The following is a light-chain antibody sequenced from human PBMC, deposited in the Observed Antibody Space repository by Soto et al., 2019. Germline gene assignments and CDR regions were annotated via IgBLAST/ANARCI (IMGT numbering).Light chain of an antibody. CDR1: GNDVGDYDF. CDR2: DVT. Sequence: QSALTQPRSVSASPGQSVTISCTGTGNDVGDYDFVSWYQQLPGKAPKLIIYDVTKRPSGVPDRFSGSKSGNTASLTISGLQAEDEAEYYCCSYAGSYTFVLFGGGTKLTAL. CDR3: CSYAGSYTFVL. V-gene: IGLV2-11*01. J-gene: IGLJ2*01.